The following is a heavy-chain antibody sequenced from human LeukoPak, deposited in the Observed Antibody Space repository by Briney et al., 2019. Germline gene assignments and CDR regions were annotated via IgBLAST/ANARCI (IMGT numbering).Heavy chain of an antibody. D-gene: IGHD2-15*01. CDR3: ARGPELGYCSGGSCYNYWYFDL. V-gene: IGHV4-4*02. J-gene: IGHJ2*01. Sequence: SETLSLTCAVSGGSISSSNWRSWVRQPPGKGLEWIGEIYHSGSTNYNPSLKSRVTISVDKSKNQFSLKLSSVTAADTAVYYCARGPELGYCSGGSCYNYWYFDLWGRGTLVTVSS. CDR1: GGSISSSNW. CDR2: IYHSGST.